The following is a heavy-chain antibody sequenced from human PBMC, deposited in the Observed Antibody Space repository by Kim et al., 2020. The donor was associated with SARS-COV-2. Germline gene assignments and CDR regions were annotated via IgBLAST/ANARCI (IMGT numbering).Heavy chain of an antibody. J-gene: IGHJ6*01. CDR3: ARRFGELARLKYSYALDV. CDR1: GGSFSGYY. CDR2: INHSGNS. Sequence: SETLSLTCAVYGGSFSGYYWTWIRQPPGKGLEWIGEINHSGNSNYSPSLKSRMTMSVETSKNEISLSLSSVTAADSAVYFCARRFGELARLKYSYALDVWGQGTAVTVPS. D-gene: IGHD3-10*01. V-gene: IGHV4-34*01.